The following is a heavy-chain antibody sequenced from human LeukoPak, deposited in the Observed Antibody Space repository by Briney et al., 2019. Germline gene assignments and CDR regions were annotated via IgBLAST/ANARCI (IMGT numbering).Heavy chain of an antibody. V-gene: IGHV3-64*01. CDR3: AREGSSGFY. CDR2: ISSNGGST. J-gene: IGHJ4*02. CDR1: GFTFSSYA. Sequence: GGSLRLSCAASGFTFSSYAMHWVRQAPGKGLEYVSAISSNGGSTYYANSVKGRFTISRDNSKNTLYLQMGSLRAEDMAVYYCAREGSSGFYWGQGTLVTVSS. D-gene: IGHD6-19*01.